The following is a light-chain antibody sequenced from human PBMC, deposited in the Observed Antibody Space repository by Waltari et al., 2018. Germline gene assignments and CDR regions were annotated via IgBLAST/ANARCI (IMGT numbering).Light chain of an antibody. Sequence: QSALTQPASVSGSPGQSITISCTGTSSDVGAYNYVSWYQQNPGKAPKVMIYEVSNRPSGVSNRFSCSKSGNTASLTISGLQAEDEADYYCSSYTSSFTLEFGGGTKLTVL. CDR3: SSYTSSFTLE. CDR2: EVS. V-gene: IGLV2-14*01. J-gene: IGLJ2*01. CDR1: SSDVGAYNY.